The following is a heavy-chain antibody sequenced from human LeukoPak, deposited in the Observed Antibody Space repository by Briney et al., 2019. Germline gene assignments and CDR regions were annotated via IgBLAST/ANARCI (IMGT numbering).Heavy chain of an antibody. CDR2: INPSGGST. V-gene: IGHV1-46*01. D-gene: IGHD1-1*01. CDR1: GYTFTSYY. Sequence: ASVKVSCKASGYTFTSYYMHWVRQPPGQGLELMGVINPSGGSTSYAQKFQGRVTMTSEMSTSTVYMELSSLRSEDTAVYYCARRGHSWNDDGYYYHYMDVWGKGPTVTISS. CDR3: ARRGHSWNDDGYYYHYMDV. J-gene: IGHJ6*03.